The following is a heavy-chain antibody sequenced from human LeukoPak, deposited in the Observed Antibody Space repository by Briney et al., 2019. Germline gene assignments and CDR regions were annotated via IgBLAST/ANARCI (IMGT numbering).Heavy chain of an antibody. J-gene: IGHJ4*02. V-gene: IGHV3-7*03. Sequence: GGSLRLSCAASEFTFSSYWMTWVRQAPGKGLEWVANIKQDGSKKNYVDSVKGRFTISRDNAKNSQYLQMNSLRAEDTAVYYCATPLDYYDSSGYHQGGDWGQGTLVTVSS. D-gene: IGHD3-22*01. CDR3: ATPLDYYDSSGYHQGGD. CDR1: EFTFSSYW. CDR2: IKQDGSKK.